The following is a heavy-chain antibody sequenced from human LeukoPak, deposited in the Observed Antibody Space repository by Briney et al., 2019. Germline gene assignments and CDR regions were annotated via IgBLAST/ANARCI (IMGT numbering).Heavy chain of an antibody. CDR1: GYTFSSYG. V-gene: IGHV1-18*01. CDR3: ARGVDWFDP. Sequence: ASVRVSCKASGYTFSSYGISWVRQAPGQGLEWMGWIRTYNGNTNYAQNLQGRVTITTDTSTSTAYMELRSLRSDDTAVYYCARGVDWFDPWGQGTLVTVSS. J-gene: IGHJ5*02. CDR2: IRTYNGNT.